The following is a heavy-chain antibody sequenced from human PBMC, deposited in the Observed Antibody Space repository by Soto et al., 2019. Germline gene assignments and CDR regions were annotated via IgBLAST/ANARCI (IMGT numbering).Heavy chain of an antibody. CDR1: GFTFSSYG. V-gene: IGHV3-30*18. D-gene: IGHD2-15*01. J-gene: IGHJ6*02. CDR2: ISYDGSNK. Sequence: HPGGSLRLSCAASGFTFSSYGMHWVRQAPGKGLEWVAVISYDGSNKYYADSVKGRFTISRDNSKNTLYLQMNSLRAEDTAVYYCAKDRWELPGDYYGMDVWGQGTTVTVSS. CDR3: AKDRWELPGDYYGMDV.